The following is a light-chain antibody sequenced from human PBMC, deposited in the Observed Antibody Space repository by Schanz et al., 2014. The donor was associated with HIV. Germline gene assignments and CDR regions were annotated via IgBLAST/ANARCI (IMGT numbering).Light chain of an antibody. CDR2: FAS. Sequence: EIVLTQSPGSLSLSPGERATLACRASEYVRSNYLAWYQQRPGQAPRLLMYFASTRATGIPDRFSGSGSGTDFTLTISRLEPEDFATYYCQQYNNWPPRGYTFGQGTKLEIK. CDR1: EYVRSNY. CDR3: QQYNNWPPRGYT. V-gene: IGKV3-20*01. J-gene: IGKJ2*01.